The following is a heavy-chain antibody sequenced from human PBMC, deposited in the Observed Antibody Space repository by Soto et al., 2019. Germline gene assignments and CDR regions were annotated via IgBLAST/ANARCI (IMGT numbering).Heavy chain of an antibody. Sequence: EVQLVESGGGLVQPGGSLRLSCAASGFTFSSYWMSWVRQAPGKGLEWVANIKQDGSEKYNLVFVKGRFTISRDNAKNSLYLQMNSLRVEDTAVYYGARAYGSGRSSGYWGQGTLVTVSS. CDR2: IKQDGSEK. CDR1: GFTFSSYW. D-gene: IGHD3-10*01. CDR3: ARAYGSGRSSGY. V-gene: IGHV3-7*01. J-gene: IGHJ4*02.